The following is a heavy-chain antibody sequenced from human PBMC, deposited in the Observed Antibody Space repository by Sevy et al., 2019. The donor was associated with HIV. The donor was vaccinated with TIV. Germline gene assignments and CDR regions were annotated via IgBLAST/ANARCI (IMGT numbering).Heavy chain of an antibody. Sequence: GGSLRLSCAASGFPLRKYSMNWVRQAPGKGLEWVSLISRNSTYIYYSDSLRGRFTISRDNAENSLFLQMNSLRAEDTAVYYCVRDSSGLSWGQGTLVTVSS. CDR3: VRDSSGLS. V-gene: IGHV3-21*01. CDR1: GFPLRKYS. D-gene: IGHD6-19*01. CDR2: ISRNSTYI. J-gene: IGHJ4*02.